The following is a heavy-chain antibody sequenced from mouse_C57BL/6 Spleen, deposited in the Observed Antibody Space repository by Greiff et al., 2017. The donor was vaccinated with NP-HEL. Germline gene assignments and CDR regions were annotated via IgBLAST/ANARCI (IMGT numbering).Heavy chain of an antibody. CDR2: IDPETGGT. V-gene: IGHV1-15*01. CDR3: SGSSYDWYFDV. CDR1: GYTFTDYE. Sequence: QVQLKQSGAELVRPGASVTLSCKASGYTFTDYEMHWVKQTPVHGLEWIGAIDPETGGTAYNQKFKGKAILTADKSSSTAYMELRSLTSDDSAVYYCSGSSYDWYFDVWGTGTTVTVSS. J-gene: IGHJ1*03. D-gene: IGHD1-1*01.